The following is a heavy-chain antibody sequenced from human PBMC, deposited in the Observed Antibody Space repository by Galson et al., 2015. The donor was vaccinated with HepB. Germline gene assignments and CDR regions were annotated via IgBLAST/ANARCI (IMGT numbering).Heavy chain of an antibody. CDR2: ISYDGSNK. V-gene: IGHV3-30-3*01. CDR1: GFTFSSYA. Sequence: SLRLSCAASGFTFSSYAMHWVRQAPGKGLEWVAVISYDGSNKYYADSVKGRFTISRDNSKNTLYLQMNSLRAEDTAVYYCARDTGRDSSYSGYFDYWGQGALVTVYS. CDR3: ARDTGRDSSYSGYFDY. D-gene: IGHD6-6*01. J-gene: IGHJ4*02.